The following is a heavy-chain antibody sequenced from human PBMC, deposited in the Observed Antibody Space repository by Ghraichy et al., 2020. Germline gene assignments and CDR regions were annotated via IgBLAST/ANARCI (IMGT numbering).Heavy chain of an antibody. CDR1: GGSISSYY. V-gene: IGHV4-59*08. D-gene: IGHD3-22*01. J-gene: IGHJ6*03. CDR3: ARQGYYYDSSGFYYYYMDV. CDR2: IYYSGST. Sequence: SETLFLTCTVSGGSISSYYWSWIRQPPGKGLEWIGYIYYSGSTNYNPSLKSRVTISVDTSKNQFSLKLSSVTAADTAVYYCARQGYYYDSSGFYYYYMDVWGKGTTVTVSS.